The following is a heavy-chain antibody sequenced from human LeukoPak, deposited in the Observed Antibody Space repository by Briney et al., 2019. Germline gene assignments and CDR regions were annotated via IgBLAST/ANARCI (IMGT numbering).Heavy chain of an antibody. Sequence: GGSLRLSCAASGLTFSSYWMHWVRQAPGKGLVWVSRINSDGSTTNYADSVKGRFTISRNNAKNTLYLQMNSLRAEDTAVYYCVPYGSVGFDPWGQGTLVTVSS. CDR2: INSDGSTT. CDR1: GLTFSSYW. J-gene: IGHJ5*02. D-gene: IGHD3-10*01. CDR3: VPYGSVGFDP. V-gene: IGHV3-74*01.